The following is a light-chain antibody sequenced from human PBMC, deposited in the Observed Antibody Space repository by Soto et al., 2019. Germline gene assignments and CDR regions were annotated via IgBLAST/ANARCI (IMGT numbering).Light chain of an antibody. CDR3: QHYNNWPYT. V-gene: IGKV3-15*01. J-gene: IGKJ2*01. CDR2: GAS. CDR1: QSVSSN. Sequence: EILMTQSPATLSVSPGERATLSCRGSQSVSSNLAWYQQKPGQAPRLLIYGASNRATGIPARFSGSGSGTEFTLTISSLQSEDFAVYYCQHYNNWPYTFGQGTKLEIK.